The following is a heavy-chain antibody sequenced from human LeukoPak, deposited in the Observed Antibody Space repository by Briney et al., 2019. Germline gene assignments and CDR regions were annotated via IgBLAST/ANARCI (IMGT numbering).Heavy chain of an antibody. D-gene: IGHD5-12*01. CDR2: ISCRVST. V-gene: IGHV4-61*01. J-gene: IGHJ4*02. CDR1: GVYVCSSLYY. CDR3: ASLTYVARGSDLFDY. Sequence: SETLSLICSVSGVYVCSSLYYWRWIRRPPGEGLGYIGYISCRVSTDYTPYLTTRVTISVDTADTQFSLRLHYVTAADTAVYDCASLTYVARGSDLFDYWGQGTLVTVSS.